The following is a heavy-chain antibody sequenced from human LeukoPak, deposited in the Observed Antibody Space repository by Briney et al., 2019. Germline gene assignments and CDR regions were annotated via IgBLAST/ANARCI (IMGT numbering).Heavy chain of an antibody. Sequence: PGGSLRLSCAASGFTFDDYAMHWVRQAPGKGLEWVSGISWNSGSIGYADSVKGRFTISRDNAKNTLYLQMNSLRAEDTAVYYCARVDSSGYYSSPRNPVFDYWGQGTLVTVSS. CDR3: ARVDSSGYYSSPRNPVFDY. D-gene: IGHD3-22*01. CDR1: GFTFDDYA. V-gene: IGHV3-9*01. J-gene: IGHJ4*02. CDR2: ISWNSGSI.